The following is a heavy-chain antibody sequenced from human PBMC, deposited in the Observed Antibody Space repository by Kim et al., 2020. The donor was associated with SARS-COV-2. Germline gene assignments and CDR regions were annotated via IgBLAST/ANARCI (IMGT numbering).Heavy chain of an antibody. V-gene: IGHV3-21*01. CDR2: ISSSSSYI. CDR3: ARTPLAAADHYFDY. Sequence: GGSLRLSCAASGFTFSSYSMNWVRQAPGKGLEWVSSISSSSSYIYYADSVKGRFTISRDNAKNSLYLQMNSLRAEDTAVYYCARTPLAAADHYFDYWGQGTLVTVSS. D-gene: IGHD6-13*01. J-gene: IGHJ4*02. CDR1: GFTFSSYS.